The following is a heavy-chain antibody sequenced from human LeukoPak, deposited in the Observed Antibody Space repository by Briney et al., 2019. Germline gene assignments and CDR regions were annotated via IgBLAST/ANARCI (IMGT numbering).Heavy chain of an antibody. D-gene: IGHD2-15*01. CDR3: ARAGGYCGRISCPYYFDY. CDR2: MNPNSGNT. J-gene: IGHJ4*02. CDR1: GYTFTSYD. Sequence: ASVKVSCKASGYTFTSYDINWVRQATGQGLEWMGWMNPNSGNTGYAQKFQGRVTMTRNASISTAYMELSSLRSEDTAVYYCARAGGYCGRISCPYYFDYWGQGSLVAVSS. V-gene: IGHV1-8*01.